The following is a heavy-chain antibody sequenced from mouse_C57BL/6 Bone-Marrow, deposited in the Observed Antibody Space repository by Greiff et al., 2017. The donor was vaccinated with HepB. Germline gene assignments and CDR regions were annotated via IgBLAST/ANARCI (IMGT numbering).Heavy chain of an antibody. Sequence: VHVKQSDAELVKPGASVKIFCKVSGYTFTDHTIHWMKQRPEQGLEWIGYIYPRDGSTKYNEKFKGKATLTADKSSSTAYMQLISLTSEDSAVYFCARSPYSNYDWFAYWGQGTMVTVSA. V-gene: IGHV1-78*01. D-gene: IGHD2-5*01. CDR1: GYTFTDHT. CDR2: IYPRDGST. J-gene: IGHJ3*01. CDR3: ARSPYSNYDWFAY.